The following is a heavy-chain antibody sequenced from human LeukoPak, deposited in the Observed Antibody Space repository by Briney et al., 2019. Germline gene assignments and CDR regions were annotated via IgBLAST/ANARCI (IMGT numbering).Heavy chain of an antibody. CDR1: GFTFDDYG. V-gene: IGHV3-20*04. Sequence: GGSLRLSCAASGFTFDDYGMSWVRQAPGKGLEWVSGVNWNGDTIGYADSVKGRFTITRDNAKNFLYLQMNSLRAEDTALYYCARSPVAGTLYHWFDPWGQGTLVTVSS. J-gene: IGHJ5*02. CDR3: ARSPVAGTLYHWFDP. CDR2: VNWNGDTI. D-gene: IGHD2-15*01.